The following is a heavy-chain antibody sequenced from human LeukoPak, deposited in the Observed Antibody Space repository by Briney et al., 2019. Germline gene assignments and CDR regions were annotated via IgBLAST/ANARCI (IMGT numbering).Heavy chain of an antibody. V-gene: IGHV2-5*02. D-gene: IGHD6-13*01. Sequence: SGPTQVKPTQTLTLTCTFSGFSLSTSGVGVGWIRQPPGKALEWLAVIYWDDDKRYSPSLKSRLTITKDTSKNQVVLTMTNMDPVDTATYYCAHRRIAAAWEYYFDYWGQGTLVTVSS. CDR2: IYWDDDK. CDR3: AHRRIAAAWEYYFDY. CDR1: GFSLSTSGVG. J-gene: IGHJ4*02.